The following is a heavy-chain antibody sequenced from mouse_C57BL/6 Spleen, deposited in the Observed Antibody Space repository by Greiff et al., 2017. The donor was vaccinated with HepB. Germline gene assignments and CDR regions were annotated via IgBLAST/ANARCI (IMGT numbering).Heavy chain of an antibody. CDR2: FYPGSGSI. D-gene: IGHD1-1*01. V-gene: IGHV1-62-2*01. Sequence: VNVVESGAELVKPGASVKLSCKASGYTFTEYTIHWVKQRSGQGLEWIGWFYPGSGSIKYNEKFKDKATLTADKSSSTVYMELSRLTSEDSAVYFCARHEDGAYGSSYTFAYWGQGTLVTVSA. CDR1: GYTFTEYT. CDR3: ARHEDGAYGSSYTFAY. J-gene: IGHJ3*01.